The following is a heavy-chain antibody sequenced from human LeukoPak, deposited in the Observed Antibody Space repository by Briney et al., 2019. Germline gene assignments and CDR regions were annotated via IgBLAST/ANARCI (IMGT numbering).Heavy chain of an antibody. CDR3: AKTRPLDSSSWSHGDY. D-gene: IGHD6-13*01. CDR2: ISGSGDST. V-gene: IGHV3-23*01. CDR1: GFAFSSYA. J-gene: IGHJ4*02. Sequence: GGSLRLSCAASGFAFSSYAMSWVRQAPGKGLEWVSAISGSGDSTYYGDSVKGRFTISRDNSKNTLYLQMNSLRAEDTAVYYCAKTRPLDSSSWSHGDYWGQGTLVTVSS.